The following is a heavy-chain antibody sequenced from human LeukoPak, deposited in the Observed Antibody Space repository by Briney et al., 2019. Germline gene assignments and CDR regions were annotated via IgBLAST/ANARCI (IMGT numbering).Heavy chain of an antibody. V-gene: IGHV4-59*01. J-gene: IGHJ4*02. Sequence: SETLSLTCAVSGGSINTYYWSWIRQPPGKGLEWIGYIYYSGSTYYNPSLKSRVTISVDTSKNQFSLKLSSVTAADTAVYFCALSPRSAAGAIDYWGQGTLVTVSS. CDR2: IYYSGST. CDR1: GGSINTYY. D-gene: IGHD6-25*01. CDR3: ALSPRSAAGAIDY.